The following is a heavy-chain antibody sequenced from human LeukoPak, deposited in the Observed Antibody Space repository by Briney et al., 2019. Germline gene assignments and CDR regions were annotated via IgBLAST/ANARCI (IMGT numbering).Heavy chain of an antibody. CDR1: GFTFSSSA. Sequence: PGGSLRLSCAASGFTFSSSAMSWVRQAPGKGLEWVSSISGSGSGGSTYYADSVKGRFTISRDNSKNTLYLQMNSLRAEDTAVYYCAFNRYSSGWYFDYWGQGTLVTVSS. D-gene: IGHD6-19*01. CDR3: AFNRYSSGWYFDY. CDR2: ISGSGSGGST. J-gene: IGHJ4*02. V-gene: IGHV3-23*01.